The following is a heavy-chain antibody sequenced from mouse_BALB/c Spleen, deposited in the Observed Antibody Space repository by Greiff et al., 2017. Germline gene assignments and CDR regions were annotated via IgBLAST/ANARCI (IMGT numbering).Heavy chain of an antibody. V-gene: IGHV5-12-2*01. Sequence: DVKLVESGGGLVQPGGSLKLSCAASGFTFSSYTMSWVRQTPEKRLEWVAYISNGGGSTYYPDTVKGRFTISRDNAKNTLYLQMSSLKSEDTAMYYCARRTTVDAMDYWGQGTSVTVSS. CDR1: GFTFSSYT. D-gene: IGHD1-1*01. J-gene: IGHJ4*01. CDR2: ISNGGGST. CDR3: ARRTTVDAMDY.